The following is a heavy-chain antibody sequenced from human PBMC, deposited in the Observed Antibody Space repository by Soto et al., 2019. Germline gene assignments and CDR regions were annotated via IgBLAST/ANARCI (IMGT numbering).Heavy chain of an antibody. V-gene: IGHV3-21*01. CDR2: ISSSSSYI. J-gene: IGHJ4*02. CDR3: XXXXXXXXXXXXDY. Sequence: EVQLVESGGGLVKPGGSLRLSCAASGFTFSSYSMXXXXXXXXXXXXWVSSISSSSSYIYYADSVKGRFTISRDNAKXXXXXXXXXXXXXXXXXXXXXXXXXXXXXXXXDYWGQGTLVTVSS. CDR1: GFTFSSYS.